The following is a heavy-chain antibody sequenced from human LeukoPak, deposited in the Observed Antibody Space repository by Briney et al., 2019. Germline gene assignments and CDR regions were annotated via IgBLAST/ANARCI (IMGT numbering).Heavy chain of an antibody. CDR1: GGSFSGYY. J-gene: IGHJ4*02. CDR3: ARGAWGYYDILTGYLGFDY. Sequence: SETLSLTCAVYGGSFSGYYWSWIRQPPGKGLEWIGEINHSGSTNYNPSLKSRVTISVDTSKNQFSLKLSSVTAADTAVYYCARGAWGYYDILTGYLGFDYWGQGTLVTVSS. V-gene: IGHV4-34*01. D-gene: IGHD3-9*01. CDR2: INHSGST.